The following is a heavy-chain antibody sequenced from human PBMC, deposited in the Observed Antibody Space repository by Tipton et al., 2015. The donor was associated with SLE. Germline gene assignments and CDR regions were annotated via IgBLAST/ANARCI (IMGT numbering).Heavy chain of an antibody. V-gene: IGHV1-8*01. CDR2: MNPNSGNT. D-gene: IGHD6-6*01. CDR1: GYTFTSYE. J-gene: IGHJ4*02. Sequence: QYGPEVKKPGASVKVSCKASGYTFTSYEINWVRQATGQGLEWMGWMNPNSGNTGYAQKFQGRVTMTRNTSISTAYMELSSLRSEDTALYYCARGSSSSRDFDYWGQGTLVTVS. CDR3: ARGSSSSRDFDY.